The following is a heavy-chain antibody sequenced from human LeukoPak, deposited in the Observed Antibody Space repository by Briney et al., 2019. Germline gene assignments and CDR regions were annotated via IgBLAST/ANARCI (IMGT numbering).Heavy chain of an antibody. J-gene: IGHJ4*02. CDR2: INSDGSST. V-gene: IGHV3-74*01. CDR3: ARGGYYDSSGYSPDIDY. D-gene: IGHD3-22*01. CDR1: GFTFSSYW. Sequence: GGSLRLSCAASGFTFSSYWMHWVRQAPGKGLVWVSRINSDGSSTSYADSVKGRFTISRDNAKNTLYLQMNSLRAEDTAVYYCARGGYYDSSGYSPDIDYWGQGTLVTVSS.